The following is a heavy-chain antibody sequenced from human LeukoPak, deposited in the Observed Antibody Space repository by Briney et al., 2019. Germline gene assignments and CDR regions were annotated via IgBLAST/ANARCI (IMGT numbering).Heavy chain of an antibody. CDR2: ISSDGSST. D-gene: IGHD3-22*01. CDR3: ARDYDSSGYSDAFDI. Sequence: PGGSLRLSCAASGFIFSSYWMHWVRQVPGKGLVWVSRISSDGSSTSYADSVQGRFTISRDNAKNSLYLQMNSLRAEDTALYYCARDYDSSGYSDAFDIWGQGTMVTVSS. J-gene: IGHJ3*02. V-gene: IGHV3-74*01. CDR1: GFIFSSYW.